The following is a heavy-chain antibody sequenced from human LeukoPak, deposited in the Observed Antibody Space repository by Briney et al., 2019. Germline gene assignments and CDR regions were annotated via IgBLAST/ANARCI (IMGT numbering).Heavy chain of an antibody. CDR1: GGSISRPDHY. V-gene: IGHV4-30-4*01. D-gene: IGHD3-10*01. CDR3: AASQSDYYNSGTYHKIHY. CDR2: IYDNEKT. J-gene: IGHJ4*02. Sequence: PSQTLSLTCSVSGGSISRPDHYWSWIRQPPGKGLEWIGFIYDNEKTHYSPSFESRVTISGDTSNNHFSLTLNFVTAADTAIHYCAASQSDYYNSGTYHKIHYWGRGALVTLS.